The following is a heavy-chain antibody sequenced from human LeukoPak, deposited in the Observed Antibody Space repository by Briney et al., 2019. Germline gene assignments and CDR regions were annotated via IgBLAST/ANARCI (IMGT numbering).Heavy chain of an antibody. CDR1: GFTVSSNY. J-gene: IGHJ4*02. D-gene: IGHD3-10*01. CDR2: IYSGGST. V-gene: IGHV3-53*01. Sequence: GGSLRLSCAASGFTVSSNYMSWVRQAPGKGLEWVSVIYSGGSTYYADSVKGRFTISRDNSKNTLYLQMNSLRAEDTAVYYCARASYGSGTDYWGQGTLVTVSS. CDR3: ARASYGSGTDY.